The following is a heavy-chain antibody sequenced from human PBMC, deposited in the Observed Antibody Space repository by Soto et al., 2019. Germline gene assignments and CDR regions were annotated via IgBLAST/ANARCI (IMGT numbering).Heavy chain of an antibody. CDR1: GFIFNRFG. CDR2: ISYDGNNK. CDR3: AKAVDISVRGVPPSDY. D-gene: IGHD3-10*02. J-gene: IGHJ4*02. Sequence: QVQLVESGGGVVQPGGSLRLSCAVSGFIFNRFGMLWVRQAPGKGLEWVATISYDGNNKYYRDTVKGRFTISRDNYQNTLYLQMNSLRPEDTAMYFCAKAVDISVRGVPPSDYWGQGTLVTVSS. V-gene: IGHV3-30*18.